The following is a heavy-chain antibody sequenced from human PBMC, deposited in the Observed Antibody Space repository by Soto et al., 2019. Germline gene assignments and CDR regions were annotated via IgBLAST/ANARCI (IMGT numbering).Heavy chain of an antibody. J-gene: IGHJ5*02. CDR2: IYYSGST. D-gene: IGHD6-19*01. CDR1: GGSINSSSYV. V-gene: IGHV4-39*01. Sequence: SETLSLTCSVSGGSINSSSYVWGWVRQPPGKGLEWIGSIYYSGSTYYNPSLRSRVTISVDTSKNQFSLKLSSVTAADTAVFYRARHYSSGSRNWFDPWGQGTLVTVSS. CDR3: ARHYSSGSRNWFDP.